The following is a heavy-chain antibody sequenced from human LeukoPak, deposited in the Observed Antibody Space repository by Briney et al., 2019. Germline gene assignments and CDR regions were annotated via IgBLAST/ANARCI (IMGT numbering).Heavy chain of an antibody. J-gene: IGHJ5*02. D-gene: IGHD1/OR15-1a*01. CDR3: ATHWLEATKTYSYWFDP. CDR2: INPNSGGT. V-gene: IGHV1-2*02. CDR1: GYTFTGYY. Sequence: GASVKVSCKASGYTFTGYYMHWVRQAPGQGLEWMGWINPNSGGTNYAQKFQGRVTMTRDTSISTAYMELSRLRSDDTAVYYCATHWLEATKTYSYWFDPWGQGTLVTVSS.